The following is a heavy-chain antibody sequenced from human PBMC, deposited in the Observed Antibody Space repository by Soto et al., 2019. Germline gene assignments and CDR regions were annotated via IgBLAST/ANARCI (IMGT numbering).Heavy chain of an antibody. Sequence: SETLSLTCAVYGGSFSGYYWSWIRQPPGKGLEWIGEINHSGSTNYNPSLKSRVTISVDTSKNQFSLRLSSVTAADTAVCYCASLGYDFWSARNWFDPWGQGTLVTVSS. CDR2: INHSGST. CDR3: ASLGYDFWSARNWFDP. J-gene: IGHJ5*02. V-gene: IGHV4-34*01. CDR1: GGSFSGYY. D-gene: IGHD3-3*01.